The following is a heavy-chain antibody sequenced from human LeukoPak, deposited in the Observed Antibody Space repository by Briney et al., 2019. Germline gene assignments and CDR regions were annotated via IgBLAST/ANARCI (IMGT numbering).Heavy chain of an antibody. CDR2: IKPDGSAQ. CDR1: GFTFSNYW. V-gene: IGHV3-7*03. J-gene: IGHJ6*03. D-gene: IGHD6-13*01. CDR3: ARTIAAIYYYYYYMDV. Sequence: GGSLRLSCAASGFTFSNYWMTWVRQAPGKGLEWVANIKPDGSAQYYADSVRGRFTISRDSAKNSVFLQMNSLRAEDTAVYYCARTIAAIYYYYYYMDVWGKGTTVTVSS.